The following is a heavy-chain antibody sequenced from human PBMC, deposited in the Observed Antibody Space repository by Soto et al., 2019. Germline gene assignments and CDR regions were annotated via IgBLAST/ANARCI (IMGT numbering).Heavy chain of an antibody. CDR1: GYTFTSYG. Sequence: ASVKVSCKASGYTFTSYGISWVRQAPGQGLEWMGWISAYNGNTNYAQKLQGRVTMTTDTSTSTAYMELRSLRSDDTAVYYCAFQGLGFCSSTSCYPYYYYGMDVWGQGTTVTVSS. CDR3: AFQGLGFCSSTSCYPYYYYGMDV. D-gene: IGHD2-2*01. CDR2: ISAYNGNT. V-gene: IGHV1-18*01. J-gene: IGHJ6*02.